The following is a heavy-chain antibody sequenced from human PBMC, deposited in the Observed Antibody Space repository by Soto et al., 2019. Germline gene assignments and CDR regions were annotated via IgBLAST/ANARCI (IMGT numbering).Heavy chain of an antibody. Sequence: SETLSLTCTVSGGSVSSGDYYWSWIRQPPGKGLEWIGYICYSGNTNYNPSLKSRVIISVDTSKNLFSLKLTSVTAADTAVYYCARIPVDTSMIYWLDPWGQGTLVTVSS. D-gene: IGHD5-18*01. CDR1: GGSVSSGDYY. CDR3: ARIPVDTSMIYWLDP. CDR2: ICYSGNT. V-gene: IGHV4-61*08. J-gene: IGHJ5*02.